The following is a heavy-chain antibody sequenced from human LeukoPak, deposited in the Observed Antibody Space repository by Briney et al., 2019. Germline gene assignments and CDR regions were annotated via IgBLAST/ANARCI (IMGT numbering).Heavy chain of an antibody. CDR3: ARGLYSSGWYPDY. J-gene: IGHJ4*02. V-gene: IGHV4-59*01. Sequence: SETLCLTCTVSGGSISNYYWSWIRQPPGKGLEWIGYIYYSGSTNYNPSLKSRVTISVDTSKNQFSLKLSSVTAADTAVYYCARGLYSSGWYPDYWGQGILVTVSS. CDR1: GGSISNYY. D-gene: IGHD6-19*01. CDR2: IYYSGST.